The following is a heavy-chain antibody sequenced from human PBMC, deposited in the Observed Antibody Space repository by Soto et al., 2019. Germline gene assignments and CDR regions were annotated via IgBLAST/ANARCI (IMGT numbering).Heavy chain of an antibody. Sequence: GGSLRLSCAASGFTFSSYAMHWVRQAPGKGLEWVAVISYDGSNKYYADSVKGRFTISRDNSKNTLYLQTNSLRAEDTAVYYCARDQRYDFWSGYYETFVGGYYFDYWGQGTLVTVSS. J-gene: IGHJ4*02. CDR2: ISYDGSNK. CDR1: GFTFSSYA. D-gene: IGHD3-3*01. CDR3: ARDQRYDFWSGYYETFVGGYYFDY. V-gene: IGHV3-30-3*01.